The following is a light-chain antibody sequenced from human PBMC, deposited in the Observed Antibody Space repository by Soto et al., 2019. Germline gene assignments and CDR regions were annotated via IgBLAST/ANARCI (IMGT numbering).Light chain of an antibody. CDR1: SSNIGSNT. CDR2: SNN. V-gene: IGLV1-44*01. CDR3: AAWDDSLDGHVV. Sequence: QSVLTQPPSASGTPGQRVTISCSGSSSNIGSNTVNWYQKLPGTAPELLIYSNNQRPSGVPDRFSGSKSGTSASLAISGLQSEDEADYYCAAWDDSLDGHVVFGGATKLSVL. J-gene: IGLJ2*01.